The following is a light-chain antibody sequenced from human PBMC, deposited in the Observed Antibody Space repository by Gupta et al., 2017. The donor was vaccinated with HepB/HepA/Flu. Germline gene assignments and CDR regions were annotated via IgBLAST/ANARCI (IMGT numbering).Light chain of an antibody. CDR2: QDS. V-gene: IGLV3-1*01. J-gene: IGLJ2*01. CDR3: QAWDSSIVV. Sequence: SYELTQPPSVSVSPGQTASITCSGDKLGDKYACWYQQKPGTSPVLVIYQDSKRPAGLPGRFSGSNSGNTATLAISGTQAKDAADYCCQAWDSSIVVFGGGTKLTVL. CDR1: KLGDKY.